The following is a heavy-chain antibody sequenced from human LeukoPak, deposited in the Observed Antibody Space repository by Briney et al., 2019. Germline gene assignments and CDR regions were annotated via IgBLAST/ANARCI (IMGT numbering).Heavy chain of an antibody. CDR2: MNPDSGNI. J-gene: IGHJ5*02. Sequence: ASVKVSCKASGYTFTSYDINWVRQATGQGLEWMGWMNPDSGNIGYAQKFQGRVTMTRNTSISTAYIELSSLRSEDTAVYYCARNGLLWFGELFPHNWFDPWGQGTLVTVSS. V-gene: IGHV1-8*01. D-gene: IGHD3-10*01. CDR3: ARNGLLWFGELFPHNWFDP. CDR1: GYTFTSYD.